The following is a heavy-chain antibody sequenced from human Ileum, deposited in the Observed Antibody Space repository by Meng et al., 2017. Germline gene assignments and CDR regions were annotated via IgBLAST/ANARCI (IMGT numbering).Heavy chain of an antibody. J-gene: IGHJ5*02. Sequence: ESGPGLAKPSQTLSLTCTVSCGSISSGGYYWGWIRQYPGKGLEWIGYIFYSGSTYYNSSLKSRINISVDTSKNQFSLKVSSVTAADTAVYYCARVRRGLGLRFDPWGQGTLVTVSS. D-gene: IGHD3/OR15-3a*01. CDR1: CGSISSGGYY. CDR3: ARVRRGLGLRFDP. V-gene: IGHV4-31*03. CDR2: IFYSGST.